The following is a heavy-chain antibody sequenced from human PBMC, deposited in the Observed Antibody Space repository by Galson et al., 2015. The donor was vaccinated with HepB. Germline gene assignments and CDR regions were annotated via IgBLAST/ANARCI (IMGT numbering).Heavy chain of an antibody. Sequence: SVKVSCKASGYTFTGCYLHWVRQAPGQGLERMGRINPNSGGTQYAQKFQGRVTMTRDTSISTAYMELSRLKSDDTALYFCARDRNIVVIPSLIPPLGYWGQGTLVTVSS. CDR1: GYTFTGCY. CDR3: ARDRNIVVIPSLIPPLGY. CDR2: INPNSGGT. D-gene: IGHD2-2*01. V-gene: IGHV1-2*06. J-gene: IGHJ4*02.